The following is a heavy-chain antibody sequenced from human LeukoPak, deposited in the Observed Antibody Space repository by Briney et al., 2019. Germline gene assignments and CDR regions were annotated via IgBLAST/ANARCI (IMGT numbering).Heavy chain of an antibody. D-gene: IGHD3-3*01. CDR1: GGSISSYY. V-gene: IGHV4-59*01. Sequence: SETLSLTCTVSGGSISSYYWSWIRQPPGKGLEWIGYIYYSGSTNYNPSLKSRVTISVDTSKNQFSLKLSSVTAADTAVYYCARADHDFWSGYWFDPWGQGTLVTVSS. J-gene: IGHJ5*02. CDR3: ARADHDFWSGYWFDP. CDR2: IYYSGST.